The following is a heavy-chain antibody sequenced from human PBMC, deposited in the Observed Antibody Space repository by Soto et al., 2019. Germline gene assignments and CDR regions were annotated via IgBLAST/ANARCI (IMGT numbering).Heavy chain of an antibody. CDR2: IYHSGST. Sequence: QVQLQESGPGLVKPSGTLSLTCAVSGDSLSSSNWWSWVRQPPGKGLEWLGEIYHSGSTSCNPSLKNRVTISMAQSKTQFSLKLSSVTAADTAVYYCARRGSAWRFDPWGQGTLVTVSS. CDR1: GDSLSSSNW. CDR3: ARRGSAWRFDP. D-gene: IGHD6-19*01. V-gene: IGHV4-4*02. J-gene: IGHJ5*02.